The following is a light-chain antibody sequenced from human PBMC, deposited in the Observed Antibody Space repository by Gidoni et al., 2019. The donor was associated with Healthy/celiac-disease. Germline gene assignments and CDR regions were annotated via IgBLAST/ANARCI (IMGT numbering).Light chain of an antibody. Sequence: DIQMTQSPSSLSASVGERVTITCRASQGSSSYVNWYPQKPGKATKHLIYASSSLQSRVPSRFSGSGAGTDCTLTISSLQPEDFATYYCQQSYWTPRTFGQGTKVEIK. V-gene: IGKV1-39*01. CDR1: QGSSSY. J-gene: IGKJ1*01. CDR2: ASS. CDR3: QQSYWTPRT.